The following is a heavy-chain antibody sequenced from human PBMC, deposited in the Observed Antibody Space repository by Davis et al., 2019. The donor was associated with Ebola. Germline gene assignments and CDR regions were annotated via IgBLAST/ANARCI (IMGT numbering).Heavy chain of an antibody. J-gene: IGHJ4*02. CDR2: IFYSGST. CDR3: ARGSSGQRLVAWFDY. Sequence: MPSETLSLTCPLSGGSISTFYWSWIRQLPGKGLEWLGYIFYSGSTYYNPSLKSRVTRSVDTSKNQLSLKLSSVTAADPAVYYCARGSSGQRLVAWFDYWGQGTLVTVSS. D-gene: IGHD6-13*01. CDR1: GGSISTFY. V-gene: IGHV4-59*01.